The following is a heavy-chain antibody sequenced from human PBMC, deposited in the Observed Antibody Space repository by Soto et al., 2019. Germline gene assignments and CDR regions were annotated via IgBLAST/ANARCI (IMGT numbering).Heavy chain of an antibody. CDR2: LIVILGTT. CDR1: GGSFSSYA. V-gene: IGHV1-69*01. D-gene: IGHD3-22*01. J-gene: IGHJ4*02. Sequence: QVQLVQSGAEVRKPGSSVKVSCQSFGGSFSSYAFSWVRQAPGQGLEWMGGLIVILGTTNYAQKFKGRVTFTADESTSTAYMEVGSLESEDTAIYYCASGYYDSSGYSIDYWGQGTQVTVSS. CDR3: ASGYYDSSGYSIDY.